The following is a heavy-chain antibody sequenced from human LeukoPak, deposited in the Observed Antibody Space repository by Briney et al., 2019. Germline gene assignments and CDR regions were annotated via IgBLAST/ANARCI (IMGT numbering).Heavy chain of an antibody. D-gene: IGHD3-3*01. J-gene: IGHJ6*03. Sequence: ASVKVSCKASGYTFTGYYMHWVRQAPGQGLEWMGWINPNSGGTNYAQKFQGRVTMTRDTSISTAYMELSRLRSDDTAVYYCARDFAALRNALDFWSGPRPMDVWGKGTTVTVSS. V-gene: IGHV1-2*02. CDR1: GYTFTGYY. CDR2: INPNSGGT. CDR3: ARDFAALRNALDFWSGPRPMDV.